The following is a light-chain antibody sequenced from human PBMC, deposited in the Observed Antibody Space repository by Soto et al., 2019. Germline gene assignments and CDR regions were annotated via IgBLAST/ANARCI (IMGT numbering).Light chain of an antibody. CDR3: QQYGNSPIT. CDR1: ERIYSAY. V-gene: IGKV3-20*01. Sequence: EIVLTQSPGTLSVSPGERATLSCRASERIYSAYLGWYQQKPGQAPRLLIYGTSSRATGIPDRFSGSGSGTDFTLTISRLEPEDFAVYYCQQYGNSPITFGQGTRLEI. CDR2: GTS. J-gene: IGKJ5*01.